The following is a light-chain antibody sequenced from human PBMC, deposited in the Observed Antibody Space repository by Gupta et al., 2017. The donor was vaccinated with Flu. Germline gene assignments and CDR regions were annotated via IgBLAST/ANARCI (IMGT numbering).Light chain of an antibody. Sequence: SYVLTQPPSVSVAPGQTARITCGGNNIGSKAVHWYQQKPGQAPVLIVNDDSDRPSGITERLSGSNSGNTATRTITRVEAGDEADYAGQVWASSSEQGVVGGGTKLTVI. CDR1: NIGSKA. CDR3: QVWASSSEQGV. CDR2: DDS. V-gene: IGLV3-21*02. J-gene: IGLJ2*01.